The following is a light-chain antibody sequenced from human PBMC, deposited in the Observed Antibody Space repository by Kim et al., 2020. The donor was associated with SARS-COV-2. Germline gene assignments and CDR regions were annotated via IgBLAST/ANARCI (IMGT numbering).Light chain of an antibody. J-gene: IGLJ1*01. CDR1: SSNIGAGYD. CDR3: QSYDSSLNDYV. V-gene: IGLV1-40*01. Sequence: QSVLTQPPSVSGAPGQRVTISCTGSSSNIGAGYDVHWYQQLPGTAPKLLIYASRNRPSGVPDRSSGSKSRTSASLAITGLQAEDEADYYCQSYDSSLNDYVFGSGTKVTFL. CDR2: ASR.